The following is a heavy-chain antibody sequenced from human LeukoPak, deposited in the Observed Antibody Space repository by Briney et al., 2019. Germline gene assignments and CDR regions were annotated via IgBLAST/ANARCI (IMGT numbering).Heavy chain of an antibody. D-gene: IGHD1-26*01. CDR3: AKGEGGAATPSAFDY. V-gene: IGHV3-23*01. J-gene: IGHJ4*02. CDR2: ISGSGGNP. Sequence: GGSLRLSCAASGFSLRTYAMSWVRQSPGTGLEWVSVISGSGGNPNYADSVKGRFTISRDNSKNTLYLQMNSLRVEDTAVYYCAKGEGGAATPSAFDYWGQGTLVTVSS. CDR1: GFSLRTYA.